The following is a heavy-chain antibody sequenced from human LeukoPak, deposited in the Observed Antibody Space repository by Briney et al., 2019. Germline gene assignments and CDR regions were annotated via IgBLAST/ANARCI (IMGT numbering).Heavy chain of an antibody. CDR3: AKEYTPSSPLGELDS. D-gene: IGHD6-6*01. CDR1: GFNLSSYA. V-gene: IGHV3-30*02. J-gene: IGHJ4*02. CDR2: IRHDEANS. Sequence: GGSLRLSCAVSGFNLSSYAMHWVRQAPGKGLEWVAVIRHDEANSFYADSVRGRFTISRDTSKELLYLQMNSLRVEDTAVYYCAKEYTPSSPLGELDSWGQGTLVTVSS.